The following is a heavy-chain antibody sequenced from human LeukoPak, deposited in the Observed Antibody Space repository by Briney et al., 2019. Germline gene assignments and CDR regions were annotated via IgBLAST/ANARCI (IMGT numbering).Heavy chain of an antibody. CDR3: AKDRFGYCSSTSCPQMIDY. V-gene: IGHV3-30*02. CDR2: LRYDGSNK. CDR1: GFTLRSYG. J-gene: IGHJ4*02. D-gene: IGHD2-2*01. Sequence: PGGSLRLSCAASGFTLRSYGMHWVRPAPGKGLEGGAFLRYDGSNKYYADSVKGRFTISRDNSKNTLYLQMNSLRAEDTAVYYCAKDRFGYCSSTSCPQMIDYWGQGTLVTVSS.